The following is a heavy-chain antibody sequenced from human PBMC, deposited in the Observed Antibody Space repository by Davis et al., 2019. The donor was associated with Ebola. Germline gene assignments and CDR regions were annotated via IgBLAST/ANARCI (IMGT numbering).Heavy chain of an antibody. D-gene: IGHD6-19*01. J-gene: IGHJ6*02. CDR2: IRSKANSYAT. CDR1: GFTFSGSA. Sequence: GESLKISCAASGFTFSGSAMHWVRQASGKGLEWVGRIRSKANSYATAYAASVKGRFTISRDDSKNTAYLQMNSLKTEDTAMYYCTSRIAVAGTNYYYYGMDVWGQGTTVTVSS. V-gene: IGHV3-73*01. CDR3: TSRIAVAGTNYYYYGMDV.